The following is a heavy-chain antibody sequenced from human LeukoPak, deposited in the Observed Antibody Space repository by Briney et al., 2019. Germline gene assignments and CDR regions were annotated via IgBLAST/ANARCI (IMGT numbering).Heavy chain of an antibody. V-gene: IGHV3-23*01. Sequence: GGSLRLSCAASGFTFTSYAMSWVRQAPGKGLEWVSSISGSGGGTFYADSVKGRFTISRDNSKNTLYLRMNSLRVEDTAVYYCAKAPRFGDHATEYYYYYMHVWGKGTTVTVSS. D-gene: IGHD3-16*01. CDR3: AKAPRFGDHATEYYYYYMHV. CDR1: GFTFTSYA. CDR2: ISGSGGGT. J-gene: IGHJ6*03.